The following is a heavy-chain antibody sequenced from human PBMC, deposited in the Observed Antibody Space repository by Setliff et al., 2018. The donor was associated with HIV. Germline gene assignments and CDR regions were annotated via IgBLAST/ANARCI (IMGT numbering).Heavy chain of an antibody. D-gene: IGHD3-22*01. CDR2: MHHSGNT. J-gene: IGHJ6*03. V-gene: IGHV4-38-2*01. CDR1: TYSISSVHS. CDR3: ARYYYDRSGSSAPYYFMDG. Sequence: SETLSLTCDVSTYSISSVHSWGWIRQPPGKGLEWIGTMHHSGNTHYKPSLKGRVTVSLDTSKKQLSLKPRSVTAADTAVYYCARYYYDRSGSSAPYYFMDGWGKGTTVTVSS.